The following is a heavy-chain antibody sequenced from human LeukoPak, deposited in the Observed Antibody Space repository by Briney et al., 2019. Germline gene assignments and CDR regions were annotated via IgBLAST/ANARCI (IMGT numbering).Heavy chain of an antibody. CDR1: GCSISYYY. Sequence: PSETLSLTCTVSGCSISYYYWSWIRQPAGKGLEWIGRIYTSGSTNYNPSVKSRVTMSVDTSKNQFSLKLSSVTAADTAVYYCARGSYDSSGYLIDYWGQGTLVTVSS. J-gene: IGHJ4*02. CDR3: ARGSYDSSGYLIDY. CDR2: IYTSGST. D-gene: IGHD3-22*01. V-gene: IGHV4-4*07.